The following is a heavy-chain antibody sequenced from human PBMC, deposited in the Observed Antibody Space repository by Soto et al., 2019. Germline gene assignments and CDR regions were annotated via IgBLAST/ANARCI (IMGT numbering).Heavy chain of an antibody. CDR2: ISSSSSII. CDR1: GFPLSTYS. CDR3: ARDLIGSYLGFDY. J-gene: IGHJ4*02. V-gene: IGHV3-48*02. Sequence: GGSLSLSCSASGFPLSTYSMNWVRQAPGKGLEWVSYISSSSSIIYYADSVKGRFTISRDNAKNSLYLHMNSLRDEDTAVYYCARDLIGSYLGFDYWGQGTLVTVSS. D-gene: IGHD1-26*01.